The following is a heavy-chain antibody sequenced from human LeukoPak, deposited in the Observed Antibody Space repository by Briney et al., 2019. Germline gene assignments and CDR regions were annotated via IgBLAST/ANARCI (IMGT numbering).Heavy chain of an antibody. CDR1: GGSFSGYY. J-gene: IGHJ5*02. D-gene: IGHD5/OR15-5a*01. CDR2: INHSGST. CDR3: ARGSTDNWFDP. V-gene: IGHV4-34*01. Sequence: SETLSLTCAVYGGSFSGYYWSWIRQPPGKGLEWIGGINHSGSTNYNPSLKSRVTISVDTSKNQFSLKLSSVTAADTAVYYCARGSTDNWFDPWGQGTLVTVSS.